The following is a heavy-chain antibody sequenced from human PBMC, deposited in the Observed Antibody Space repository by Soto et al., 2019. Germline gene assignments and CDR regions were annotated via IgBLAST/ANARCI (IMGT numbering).Heavy chain of an antibody. D-gene: IGHD1-1*01. V-gene: IGHV3-23*01. CDR3: AIVLFVGLDPFDY. CDR2: ISSSGERT. J-gene: IGHJ4*02. Sequence: EVPLLESGGGLVQPGGSLSLSCVASGFTFRNYAMSWVRQSPGKGLEWVSSISSSGERTYYADSVKGRFTIARDNSKNTLYLQLNNLRAEDTAVYYCAIVLFVGLDPFDYWGQGTLVTVSS. CDR1: GFTFRNYA.